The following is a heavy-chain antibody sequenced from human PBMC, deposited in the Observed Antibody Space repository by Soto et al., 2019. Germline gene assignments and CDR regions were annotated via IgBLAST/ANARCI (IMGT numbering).Heavy chain of an antibody. J-gene: IGHJ4*02. Sequence: GGSLRLSCAASGFTFSSSGMSWVRQAPGKGLEWVSTISGSGGSTYYADSVKGRFTISRDNSKNTVYLQMNSLRAEDTAVYYCAKDEVLRFLEYYFDYWGQGTLVTVSS. CDR3: AKDEVLRFLEYYFDY. CDR1: GFTFSSSG. CDR2: ISGSGGST. V-gene: IGHV3-23*01. D-gene: IGHD3-3*01.